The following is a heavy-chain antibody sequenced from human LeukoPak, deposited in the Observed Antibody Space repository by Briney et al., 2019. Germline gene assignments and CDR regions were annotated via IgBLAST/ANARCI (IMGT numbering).Heavy chain of an antibody. CDR2: ISRTSEYI. D-gene: IGHD4-23*01. CDR3: AKDTARTTVASAGFDY. V-gene: IGHV3-21*04. J-gene: IGHJ4*02. CDR1: GFSFSIYF. Sequence: GGSLRLSCAASGFSFSIYFMNWVRQAPGKGLEWVSSISRTSEYIHYADSVRGRFAISRDNAKNSVYLQMNSLRAEDTAVYYCAKDTARTTVASAGFDYWGQGTLVTVSS.